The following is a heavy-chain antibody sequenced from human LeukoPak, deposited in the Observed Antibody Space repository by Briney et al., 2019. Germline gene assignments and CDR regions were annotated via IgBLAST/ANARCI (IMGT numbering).Heavy chain of an antibody. V-gene: IGHV3-23*01. D-gene: IGHD6-19*01. CDR1: GFTFSSYA. CDR3: AKAGIAVPATPEY. CDR2: ISSSGGTT. J-gene: IGHJ4*02. Sequence: GGSLRLSCAASGFTFSSYAMNWARQAPGKGLEWVSVISSSGGTTYYSDSVKGRFIISRDNSKNTLYLQMNSLRAEDTAVYYCAKAGIAVPATPEYCGQGTQVTVSS.